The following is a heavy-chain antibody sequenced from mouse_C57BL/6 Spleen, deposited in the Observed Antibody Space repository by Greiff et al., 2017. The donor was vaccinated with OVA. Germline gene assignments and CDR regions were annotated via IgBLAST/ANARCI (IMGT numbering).Heavy chain of an antibody. D-gene: IGHD2-4*01. V-gene: IGHV1-80*01. CDR2: IYPGDGDT. J-gene: IGHJ4*01. CDR1: GYAFSSYW. CDR3: ARAEYYDYDRVPYAMGY. Sequence: VQLQQSGAELVKPGASVKISCKASGYAFSSYWMNWVKQRPGKGLEWIGQIYPGDGDTNYNGKFKGKATLTADKSSSTAYMQLSSLTSEDSAVYFGARAEYYDYDRVPYAMGYWGHGTSVTVA.